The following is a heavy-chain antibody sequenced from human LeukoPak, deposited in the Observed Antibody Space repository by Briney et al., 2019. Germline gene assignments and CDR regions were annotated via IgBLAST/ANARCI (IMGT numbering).Heavy chain of an antibody. V-gene: IGHV3-64D*09. CDR3: LKGGSSSWSWFDP. D-gene: IGHD6-13*01. J-gene: IGHJ5*02. Sequence: GGSLRLSCSASGFSFSHYAMHWVRQATGQGLEYVSGISSSGGTTYYADSVKGRFTISRDNSKNTLYLQMISLRAEDSAVYYCLKGGSSSWSWFDPWGQGTLVTVSS. CDR2: ISSSGGTT. CDR1: GFSFSHYA.